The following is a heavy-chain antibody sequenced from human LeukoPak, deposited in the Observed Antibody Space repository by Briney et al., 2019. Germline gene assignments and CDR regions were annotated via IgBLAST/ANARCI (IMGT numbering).Heavy chain of an antibody. J-gene: IGHJ4*02. CDR3: ARDFYLGAARYYFDY. Sequence: TGGSLRLSCEGSAFIFSGHWMNWVRQTPGKGLEWVAVISSDGRDEHHADSVKGRFTISRDNSKNILYLQMNSLRDEDTAVYYCARDFYLGAARYYFDYWGQGTLVTGSS. CDR1: AFIFSGHW. V-gene: IGHV3-30*03. D-gene: IGHD6-6*01. CDR2: ISSDGRDE.